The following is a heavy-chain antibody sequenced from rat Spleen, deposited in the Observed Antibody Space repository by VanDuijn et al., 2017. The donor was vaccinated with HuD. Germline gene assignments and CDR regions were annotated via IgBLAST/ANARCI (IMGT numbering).Heavy chain of an antibody. Sequence: QVQLKESGPGLVQPSETLSLTCTVSGFSLTSYNVHWVRQPPGKGLEWMGVMWSGGSTDYNSALKSRLSISRDTSKNQVFLKMNSLQSEDTTTYYCARAGALGSFDYWGQGVMVTVSS. CDR3: ARAGALGSFDY. J-gene: IGHJ2*01. V-gene: IGHV2-45*01. CDR2: MWSGGST. CDR1: GFSLTSYN. D-gene: IGHD1-7*01.